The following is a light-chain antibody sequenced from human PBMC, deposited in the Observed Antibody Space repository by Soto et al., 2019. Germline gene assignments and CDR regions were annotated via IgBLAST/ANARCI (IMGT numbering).Light chain of an antibody. CDR2: AAL. J-gene: IGKJ1*01. CDR3: QQYNNWPRT. CDR1: QSVTNY. Sequence: EIFLTQSPDTLSLSPGERATLTCRASQSVTNYIAWYQQRPGQAPRLLIYAALTRATGIPARFSGSGSGTDFTLTISSLQSEDFAVYHCQQYNNWPRTFGQGTKV. V-gene: IGKV3-15*01.